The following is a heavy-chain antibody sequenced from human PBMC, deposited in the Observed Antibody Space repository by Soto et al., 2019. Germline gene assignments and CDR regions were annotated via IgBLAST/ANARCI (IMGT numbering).Heavy chain of an antibody. CDR3: ARRPAGIWSGYYQPYYYYYMDV. D-gene: IGHD3-3*01. V-gene: IGHV1-8*01. J-gene: IGHJ6*03. Sequence: GASVNVSCKASGYTFTSYDINWVRQATGQGLEWMGWMNPNSGNTGYAQKFQGRVTMTRNTSISTAYMELSSLRSEDTAVYYCARRPAGIWSGYYQPYYYYYMDVWGKGTTVTVSS. CDR2: MNPNSGNT. CDR1: GYTFTSYD.